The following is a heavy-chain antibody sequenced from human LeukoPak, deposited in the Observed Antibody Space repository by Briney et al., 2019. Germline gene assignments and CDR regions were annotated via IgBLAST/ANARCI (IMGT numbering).Heavy chain of an antibody. Sequence: GGSPRLSCAASGFTFSSYAMSWVRQAPGKGLEWVSAISGSGGSTYYADSVKGRFTISRDNSKNTLYLQMNSLRAEDTAVYYCAKDSSPYYYDSSGYYPYWYFDPWGRGTLVTVSS. D-gene: IGHD3-22*01. CDR1: GFTFSSYA. J-gene: IGHJ2*01. CDR2: ISGSGGST. CDR3: AKDSSPYYYDSSGYYPYWYFDP. V-gene: IGHV3-23*01.